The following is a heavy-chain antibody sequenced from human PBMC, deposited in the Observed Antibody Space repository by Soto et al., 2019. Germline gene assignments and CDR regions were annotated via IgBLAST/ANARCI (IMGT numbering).Heavy chain of an antibody. D-gene: IGHD3-3*02. CDR3: ARDKDRQQLGGNYYYILDV. CDR1: GGTFSTSA. CDR2: IMPVFATP. Sequence: QVQLMQSGAEVKKPGSSVKVSCKASGGTFSTSAISWVRQAPGEGLEWVGGIMPVFATPDYAQKFQGRVTISADESTTTAYLELTSLTPDDTAVHYCARDKDRQQLGGNYYYILDVWGQGTAITVSS. J-gene: IGHJ6*02. V-gene: IGHV1-69*12.